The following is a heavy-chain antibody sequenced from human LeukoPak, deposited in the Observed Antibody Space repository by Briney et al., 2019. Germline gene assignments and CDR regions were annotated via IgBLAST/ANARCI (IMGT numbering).Heavy chain of an antibody. D-gene: IGHD2-2*01. Sequence: PSETLPVTCIVSGGSINSYSWTWIRQPPGEGLEWIGHIYNRGSTNYNPALKSRVTISVDTTRNQFSLKLSSVTAADAAVYYCARGGTYTSRGFYKWFDPWGQGIPVTLSS. J-gene: IGHJ5*02. CDR1: GGSINSYS. V-gene: IGHV4-59*01. CDR3: ARGGTYTSRGFYKWFDP. CDR2: IYNRGST.